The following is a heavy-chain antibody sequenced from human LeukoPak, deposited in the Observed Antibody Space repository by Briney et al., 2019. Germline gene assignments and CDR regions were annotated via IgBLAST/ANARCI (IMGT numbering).Heavy chain of an antibody. V-gene: IGHV4-39*07. J-gene: IGHJ4*02. D-gene: IGHD4-23*01. CDR3: AREFYGGNSALDY. CDR2: IYYSGRT. Sequence: PSETLSLTCTVSGGSISSSSYYWGWIRQPPGKGLEWIGSIYYSGRTYYNPSLKSRVTISVDTSKNQFSLKLSSVTAADTAVYYCAREFYGGNSALDYWGQGTLVTVSS. CDR1: GGSISSSSYY.